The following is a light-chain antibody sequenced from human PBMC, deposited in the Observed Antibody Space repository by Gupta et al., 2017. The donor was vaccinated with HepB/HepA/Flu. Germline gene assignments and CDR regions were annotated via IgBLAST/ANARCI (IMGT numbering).Light chain of an antibody. CDR1: SGHTNYA. CDR3: QTGGTGIHVV. J-gene: IGLJ2*01. Sequence: QLVLPHSPSASASLVASVTLACTLSSGHTNYAIAWHQQQPEKGPRYLMKVNSDGTHIKEDGIPDRFSGSRSGAERYLTISSLQDEDEADYYCQTGGTGIHVVFGGGTNLTVL. V-gene: IGLV4-69*01. CDR2: VNSDGTH.